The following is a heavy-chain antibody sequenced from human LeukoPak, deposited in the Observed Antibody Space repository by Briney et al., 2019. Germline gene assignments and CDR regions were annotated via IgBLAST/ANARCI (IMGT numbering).Heavy chain of an antibody. CDR1: GFTFSSYE. CDR2: ISSSGSTI. J-gene: IGHJ4*02. Sequence: PGGSLRLSCAASGFTFSSYEMNWVRQAPGKGLEWVSYISSSGSTIYYADSVKGRFTISRDNAKNSLYLQMNSLRAEDTAVYYCARAYCSSTSCPVNYWGQGTLVTVSS. V-gene: IGHV3-48*03. CDR3: ARAYCSSTSCPVNY. D-gene: IGHD2-2*01.